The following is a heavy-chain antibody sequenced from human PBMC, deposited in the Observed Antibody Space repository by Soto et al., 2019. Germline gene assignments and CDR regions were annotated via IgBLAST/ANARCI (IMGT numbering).Heavy chain of an antibody. CDR1: GYTFTRYA. V-gene: IGHV1-3*01. CDR3: AMSIVVVTALDY. Sequence: ASVKVSCKAAGYTFTRYAIHWVRQAPGQRLEWMGWINAGNGNTKYSQKFQGRVTITRDTSASTAYMELSSLRSEDTAVYYCAMSIVVVTALDYWGPGTLVTGSS. D-gene: IGHD2-21*02. CDR2: INAGNGNT. J-gene: IGHJ4*02.